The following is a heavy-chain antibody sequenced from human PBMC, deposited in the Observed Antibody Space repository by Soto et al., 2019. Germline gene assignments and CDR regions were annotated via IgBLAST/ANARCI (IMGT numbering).Heavy chain of an antibody. J-gene: IGHJ4*02. CDR3: ARTVRFLEWLPFDY. CDR1: GFTFSSYG. CDR2: IWYDGSNK. D-gene: IGHD3-3*01. Sequence: QVQLVESGGGVVQPGRSLRLSCAASGFTFSSYGMHWVRQAPGKGLEWVAVIWYDGSNKYYADSVKGRFTISRDNSKNTLYLQMNSLRAEHTAVYYCARTVRFLEWLPFDYWGQGTLVTVSS. V-gene: IGHV3-33*01.